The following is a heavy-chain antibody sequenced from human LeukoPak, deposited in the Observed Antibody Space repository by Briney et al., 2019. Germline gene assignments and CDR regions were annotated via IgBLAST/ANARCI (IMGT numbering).Heavy chain of an antibody. J-gene: IGHJ4*02. CDR1: GFTFSSYG. CDR3: AKEGGYYDILSNPYYFDY. Sequence: PGRSLRLSCAASGFTFSSYGMHWVRQAPGKGLEWVAVISYDGSSKYYADSVKGRFTISRDNSKNTLYLQMNSLRAEDTAVYYCAKEGGYYDILSNPYYFDYWGQGTLVTVSS. D-gene: IGHD3-9*01. V-gene: IGHV3-30*18. CDR2: ISYDGSSK.